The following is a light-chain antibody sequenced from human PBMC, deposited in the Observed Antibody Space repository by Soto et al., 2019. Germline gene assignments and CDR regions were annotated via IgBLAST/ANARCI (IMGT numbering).Light chain of an antibody. CDR3: AAWDDILNGYV. J-gene: IGLJ1*01. CDR2: SNY. V-gene: IGLV1-44*01. Sequence: QSVLTQPPSASGTPGQRVIISCSGSSSNIESNTVTWYQQLPGTAPKLVIYSNYDRPSGVPDRFSGSTSGTSASLVIRGLQSEDEADYYCAAWDDILNGYVFGGGTKVTV. CDR1: SSNIESNT.